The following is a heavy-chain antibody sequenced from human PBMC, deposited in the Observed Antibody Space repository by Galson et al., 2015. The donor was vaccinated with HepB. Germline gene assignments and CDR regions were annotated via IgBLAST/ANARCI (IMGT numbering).Heavy chain of an antibody. CDR1: GYTFPDYY. CDR2: INPNNLRT. V-gene: IGHV1-2*02. D-gene: IGHD1-20*01. Sequence: SVKVSCKASGYTFPDYYLYWVRQAPGQGLEWMGWINPNNLRTNYAQNFQGRVTMTRDTSISTAYMELSGLRSDDTAVYFCARGDNWSHIGVIDYWGQGTLVTVSS. J-gene: IGHJ4*02. CDR3: ARGDNWSHIGVIDY.